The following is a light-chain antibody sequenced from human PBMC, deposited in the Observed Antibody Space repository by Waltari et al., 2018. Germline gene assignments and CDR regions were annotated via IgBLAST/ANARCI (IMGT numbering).Light chain of an antibody. Sequence: VVTQSPLSLPVTPVEPASISCMSSQSLLHRNGNTYLAWYLQKPGPSPQLLIYLVSNRASGVPDRVSGRGSGTDFTLRISRVEAEDVGVYYCMQSLQSLWTFGPGTKVEIK. J-gene: IGKJ1*01. V-gene: IGKV2-28*01. CDR2: LVS. CDR1: QSLLHRNGNTY. CDR3: MQSLQSLWT.